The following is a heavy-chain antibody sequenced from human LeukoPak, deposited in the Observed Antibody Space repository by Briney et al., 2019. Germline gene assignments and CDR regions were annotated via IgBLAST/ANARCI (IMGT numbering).Heavy chain of an antibody. CDR1: GGTFSSYA. D-gene: IGHD3-22*01. CDR2: IIPTFGTA. Sequence: ASVKVSCKASGGTFSSYAISWVRQAPGQGLEWMGGIIPTFGTANYAQKFQGRVTITTDESTSTAYMELSSLRSEDTAVYYCARESSPYYYDSSGSQYWGQGTLVTVSS. CDR3: ARESSPYYYDSSGSQY. J-gene: IGHJ4*02. V-gene: IGHV1-69*05.